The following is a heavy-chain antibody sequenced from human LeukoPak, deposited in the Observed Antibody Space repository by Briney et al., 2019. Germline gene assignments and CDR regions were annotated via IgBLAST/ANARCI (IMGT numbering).Heavy chain of an antibody. CDR2: INSDGTVT. CDR3: VREYGSSCYS. J-gene: IGHJ4*02. D-gene: IGHD6-13*01. Sequence: GGSLRLSCAASGFTFIPYWMKWVRQAPGKGLEWVSRINSDGTVTSYADSVKGRFTVSRDNAKNTLHLHMNSLRAEDTAVYFCVREYGSSCYSWGQGALVTVSP. CDR1: GFTFIPYW. V-gene: IGHV3-74*01.